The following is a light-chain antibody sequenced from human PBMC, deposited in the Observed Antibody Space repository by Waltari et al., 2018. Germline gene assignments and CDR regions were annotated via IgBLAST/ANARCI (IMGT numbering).Light chain of an antibody. Sequence: GLTQPPSASPPTGQRYPISLSLRCFTVGSNYVYWYQQLPGTAPKLLIYRNNQRPSGVPDRFSGSKSGTSASLAISGLRSEDEADYYCAAWDDSLVFGGGTKLTVL. J-gene: IGLJ3*02. V-gene: IGLV1-47*01. CDR3: AAWDDSLV. CDR1: CFTVGSNY. CDR2: RNN.